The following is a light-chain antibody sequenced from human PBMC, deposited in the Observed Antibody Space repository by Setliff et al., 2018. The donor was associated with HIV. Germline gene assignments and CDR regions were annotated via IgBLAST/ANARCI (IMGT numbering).Light chain of an antibody. J-gene: IGLJ3*02. CDR3: CAHAGRFNWT. CDR1: SNDVGAHNH. CDR2: DVT. Sequence: VLTQPRSVSGSPGQSVTISCTGTSNDVGAHNHVSWYQQHPDKAPKLIIYDVTERPSGVPDRFSGSKSGNTAPLTISGLQGEDEAAYHCCAHAGRFNWTFGGGTKVTVL. V-gene: IGLV2-11*01.